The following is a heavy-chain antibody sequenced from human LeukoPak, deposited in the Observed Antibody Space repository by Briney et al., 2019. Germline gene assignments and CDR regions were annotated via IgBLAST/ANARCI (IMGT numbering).Heavy chain of an antibody. Sequence: GASVKVSCKASGYTFTGYYMHWVRQAPGQGLEWMGWINPNSGGTNYAQKFQGRVTMTRDTSISTAYMELSRLRSDDTAVYYCAVNYYDSSGYHDYWGQGTLVTVSS. CDR1: GYTFTGYY. V-gene: IGHV1-2*02. CDR2: INPNSGGT. CDR3: AVNYYDSSGYHDY. D-gene: IGHD3-22*01. J-gene: IGHJ4*02.